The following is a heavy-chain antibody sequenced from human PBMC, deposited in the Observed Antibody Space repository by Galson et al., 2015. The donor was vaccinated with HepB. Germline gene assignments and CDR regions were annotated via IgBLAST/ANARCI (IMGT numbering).Heavy chain of an antibody. V-gene: IGHV3-48*04. CDR1: GFTFNGYS. CDR2: ISSSSSTTI. J-gene: IGHJ4*02. Sequence: SLRLSCAASGFTFNGYSMNWVRQAPGKGLEWLSYISSSSSTTIYYADAVKGRFTISRDNAKSSLYLQRNSLRAEDTAVYYCARERGSRFSQLFYFDYWGQGAVVSVYS. D-gene: IGHD5-24*01. CDR3: ARERGSRFSQLFYFDY.